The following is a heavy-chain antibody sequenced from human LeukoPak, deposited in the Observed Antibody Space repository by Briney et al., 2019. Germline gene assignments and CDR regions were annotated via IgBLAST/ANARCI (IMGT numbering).Heavy chain of an antibody. V-gene: IGHV4-30-2*01. CDR2: IYHSGST. CDR3: AREAPYGANYFDY. Sequence: SETLSLTCTVSGGWGGDYYWSWIRLPPGKGLEWIGYIYHSGSTYYNPSLKSRVTISVDRSKNQFSLKLSSVTAADTAVYYCAREAPYGANYFDYWGQGTLVTVSS. CDR1: GGWGGDYY. D-gene: IGHD4-17*01. J-gene: IGHJ4*02.